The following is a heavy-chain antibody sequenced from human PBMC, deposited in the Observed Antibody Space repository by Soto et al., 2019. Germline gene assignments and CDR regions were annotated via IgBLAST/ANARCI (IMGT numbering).Heavy chain of an antibody. D-gene: IGHD3-3*01. CDR3: GRGVGVGVAGSAAFDM. J-gene: IGHJ3*02. CDR2: LNPATGAA. Sequence: QLHLVQSGAVVKKPGASVTVSCSASGYPVTAYYMHWVRQAPGRGLEWMGGLNPATGAAKYTQTFLGRVTLARETSTSAVCLELRGLTSEDAAVFWCGRGVGVGVAGSAAFDMWGQGTWVTGSS. CDR1: GYPVTAYY. V-gene: IGHV1-2*02.